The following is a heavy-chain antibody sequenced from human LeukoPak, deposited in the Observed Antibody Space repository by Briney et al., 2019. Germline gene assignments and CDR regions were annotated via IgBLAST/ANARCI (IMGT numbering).Heavy chain of an antibody. Sequence: GGSLRLSCAASGFTFSSYWMSWVRQAPGKGLECVANIKQDGSEKYYVDSVKGRFTISRDNAKSSLYLQMNSLRAEDTAVYYCARSYRHYYGSGSYPYWGQGTPVTVSS. CDR3: ARSYRHYYGSGSYPY. CDR2: IKQDGSEK. D-gene: IGHD3-10*01. CDR1: GFTFSSYW. V-gene: IGHV3-7*01. J-gene: IGHJ4*02.